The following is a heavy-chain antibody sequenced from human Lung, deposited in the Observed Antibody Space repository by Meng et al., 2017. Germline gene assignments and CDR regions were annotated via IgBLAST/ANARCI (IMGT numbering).Heavy chain of an antibody. CDR3: ARDPSNTSGRYAYFDY. Sequence: HVQLVQSGAEVKKPGASVHVSCKASGYTFTHHGISWIRQAPGQGLEWMGWISCYNGDTNYAQNLQGRVTMTIDKSTSTAYMDLRSLRSDDTAVYYCARDPSNTSGRYAYFDYWGQGTLVTVSS. CDR1: GYTFTHHG. CDR2: ISCYNGDT. D-gene: IGHD6-19*01. V-gene: IGHV1-18*01. J-gene: IGHJ4*02.